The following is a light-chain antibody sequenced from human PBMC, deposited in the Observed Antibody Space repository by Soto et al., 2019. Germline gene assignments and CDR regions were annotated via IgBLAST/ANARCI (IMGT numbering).Light chain of an antibody. J-gene: IGKJ1*01. CDR1: QSVSSN. V-gene: IGKV3-15*01. Sequence: EIVMTQSPATLSVSPGERATLSCRASQSVSSNLDWYQQKPGQAPRLLIYGASTRATGIPARFSGSGSGTEVTLTISSLQSEDFAVYYCQHYNNGPPWTFGQGTKVEIK. CDR3: QHYNNGPPWT. CDR2: GAS.